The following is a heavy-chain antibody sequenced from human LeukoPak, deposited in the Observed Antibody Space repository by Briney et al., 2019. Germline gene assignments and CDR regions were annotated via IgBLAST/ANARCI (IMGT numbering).Heavy chain of an antibody. CDR2: ILYDGSNK. J-gene: IGHJ4*02. Sequence: PGRSLRLSCAASGFTFSSYGMHWVRQAPGKGLEWVAVILYDGSNKYYADSVKGRFTISRDNSKNTLYLQMNSLRTDDTAVYYCAKDRSYGSETYYFDYWGQGTLVTVSS. D-gene: IGHD3-10*01. V-gene: IGHV3-30*18. CDR1: GFTFSSYG. CDR3: AKDRSYGSETYYFDY.